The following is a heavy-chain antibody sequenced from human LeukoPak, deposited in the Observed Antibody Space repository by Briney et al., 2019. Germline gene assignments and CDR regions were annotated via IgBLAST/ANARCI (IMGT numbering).Heavy chain of an antibody. J-gene: IGHJ4*02. CDR1: GFTFSSYT. Sequence: PGGSLRLSCAASGFTFSSYTMNWVRQAPGKGLEWVSSIISSSSFIYYADSVKGRFTISRDNAKDSLYLQMNSLRAEDTAVYYCARDFGGYCSSSSCYLGFLDYWGQGTLVTASS. CDR2: IISSSSFI. CDR3: ARDFGGYCSSSSCYLGFLDY. D-gene: IGHD2-2*01. V-gene: IGHV3-21*03.